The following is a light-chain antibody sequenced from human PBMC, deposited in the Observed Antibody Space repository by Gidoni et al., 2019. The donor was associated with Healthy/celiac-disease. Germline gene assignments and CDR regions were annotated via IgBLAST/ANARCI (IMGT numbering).Light chain of an antibody. V-gene: IGLV2-23*02. CDR1: SSDVGSYNL. Sequence: QSALTQPASVSGSPGQSITISCTGTSSDVGSYNLVSWYQQHPGKAPKLMLYEVSKRPSGVSNRFSGSKSGNTASLTSSGLQAEDEADYYCCSYAGSSTPYVFGTGTKVTVL. CDR3: CSYAGSSTPYV. CDR2: EVS. J-gene: IGLJ1*01.